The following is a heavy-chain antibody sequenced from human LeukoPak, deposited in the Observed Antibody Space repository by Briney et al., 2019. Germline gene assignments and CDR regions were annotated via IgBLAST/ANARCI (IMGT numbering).Heavy chain of an antibody. CDR3: LIGIGRGAPTGY. CDR2: ISLTGLT. CDR1: ALSGYYIHW. J-gene: IGHJ4*02. V-gene: IGHV4-4*02. Sequence: PSGTLSCTACGYALSGYYIHWVRRVRQPTGQGLEWIGEISLTGLTHYNPSLESRVTVSLDKSKNQLSLNLTSVTATARAVYYFLIGIGRGAPTGYWGQGTLVTVLS. D-gene: IGHD2-8*02.